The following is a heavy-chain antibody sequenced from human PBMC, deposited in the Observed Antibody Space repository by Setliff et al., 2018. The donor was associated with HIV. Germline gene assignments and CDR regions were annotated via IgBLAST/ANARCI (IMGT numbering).Heavy chain of an antibody. J-gene: IGHJ3*02. V-gene: IGHV1-18*01. CDR3: VRGVTRDISGLRGAFDI. D-gene: IGHD3-22*01. Sequence: ASVKVSCKASGYRFNTYGISWVRQAPGQGLEWMGWISPYNGDTRFAQSLQGRVTLTTGTSTNTAYMEMRTLRSDDTAVYYCVRGVTRDISGLRGAFDIWGQGTMVTVSS. CDR2: ISPYNGDT. CDR1: GYRFNTYG.